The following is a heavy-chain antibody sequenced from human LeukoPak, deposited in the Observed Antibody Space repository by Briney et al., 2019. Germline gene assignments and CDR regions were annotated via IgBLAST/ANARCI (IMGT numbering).Heavy chain of an antibody. J-gene: IGHJ6*03. Sequence: PGGSLRLSCAASGFTFSSYSMNWVRQAPGKGLEWVSYISSSSSTIYYADSVKGRFTISRDNAKNSLYLQMNSLRAEDTAVYYCARCPKTDYYYYYYMDVWGKGTAVTVSS. D-gene: IGHD1-14*01. V-gene: IGHV3-48*04. CDR1: GFTFSSYS. CDR2: ISSSSSTI. CDR3: ARCPKTDYYYYYYMDV.